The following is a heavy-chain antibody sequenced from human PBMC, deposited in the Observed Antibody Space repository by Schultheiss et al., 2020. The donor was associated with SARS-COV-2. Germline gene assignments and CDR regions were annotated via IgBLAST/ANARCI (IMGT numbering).Heavy chain of an antibody. V-gene: IGHV4-38-2*02. CDR3: ARDVLLNYCSGGRCSHSYYNGMDV. J-gene: IGHJ6*02. CDR1: GYSISNGYY. D-gene: IGHD2-15*01. Sequence: SETLSLTCTVSGYSISNGYYWGWIRQHPGKGLEWIGYIYYSGSTYYNPSLKSRVTISVDTSKNQFSLRLSSVTAADTAVYYCARDVLLNYCSGGRCSHSYYNGMDVWGQGTTVTVSS. CDR2: IYYSGST.